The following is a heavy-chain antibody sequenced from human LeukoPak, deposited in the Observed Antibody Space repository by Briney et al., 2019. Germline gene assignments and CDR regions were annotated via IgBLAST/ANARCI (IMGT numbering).Heavy chain of an antibody. J-gene: IGHJ4*02. Sequence: GGSLRLSCAASGFTFSSYSMNWIRQAPGKGPEWVSYISSSSSTIFYADSVKGRFTISRDNAKNSLYLQMNSLTAEDTAVYYCAKAMNYYYALDYWGQGTLVTVSS. CDR1: GFTFSSYS. CDR3: AKAMNYYYALDY. D-gene: IGHD3-10*01. V-gene: IGHV3-48*01. CDR2: ISSSSSTI.